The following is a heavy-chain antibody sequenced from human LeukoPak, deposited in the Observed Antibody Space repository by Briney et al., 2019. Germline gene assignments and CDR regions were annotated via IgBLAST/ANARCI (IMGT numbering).Heavy chain of an antibody. Sequence: GWSLRLSCAASGFTFSSYGMHWVRQAPGKGLEWVAFIRYDGSNKYYADSVKGRFTISRDNSKNTLYLQMNSLRAEDTAVYYCAKPTYSSSWYTTPSYFDYWGQGTLVTVSS. V-gene: IGHV3-30*02. CDR2: IRYDGSNK. J-gene: IGHJ4*02. CDR3: AKPTYSSSWYTTPSYFDY. D-gene: IGHD6-13*01. CDR1: GFTFSSYG.